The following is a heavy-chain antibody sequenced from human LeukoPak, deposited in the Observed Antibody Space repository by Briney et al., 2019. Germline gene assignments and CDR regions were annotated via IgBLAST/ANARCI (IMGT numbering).Heavy chain of an antibody. CDR1: GFTFSSYW. D-gene: IGHD3-22*01. Sequence: PGGSLRLSCAASGFTFSSYWMSWVRQAPGKGLEWVANIKQDGSEKYYVDSVKGRFTISRDNAKNSLYLQMNSLRAEDTAVYYCARTAGDSSGYYHDYWGQGTLVTVSS. CDR3: ARTAGDSSGYYHDY. J-gene: IGHJ4*02. CDR2: IKQDGSEK. V-gene: IGHV3-7*01.